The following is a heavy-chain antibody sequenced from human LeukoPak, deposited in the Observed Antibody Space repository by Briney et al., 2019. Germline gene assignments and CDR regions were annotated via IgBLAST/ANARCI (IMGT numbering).Heavy chain of an antibody. CDR3: TGYYDSSGYSV. CDR2: IRSKAYGGTT. Sequence: PGGSLRLSCAASGFTFSSYWMSWVRQAPGKGLEWVGFIRSKAYGGTTEYAASVKGRFTISRDDSKSIAYLQMNSLKTEDTAVYYCTGYYDSSGYSVWGQGTTVTVSS. D-gene: IGHD3-22*01. J-gene: IGHJ6*02. V-gene: IGHV3-49*04. CDR1: GFTFSSYW.